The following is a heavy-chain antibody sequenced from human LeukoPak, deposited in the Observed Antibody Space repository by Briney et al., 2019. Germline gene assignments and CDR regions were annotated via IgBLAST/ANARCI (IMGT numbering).Heavy chain of an antibody. CDR2: ISNSGSVL. CDR1: GFAFSDHY. Sequence: TPGGSLRLSWAASGFAFSDHYMSWIRQAPGKGLEWVAYISNSGSVLYYTDSVKGRFTISRDNAKKSLYLQMDGLRAEDTAVYFCARDPDTSSKVDFWGQGTLVTVSS. D-gene: IGHD2-2*02. V-gene: IGHV3-11*01. CDR3: ARDPDTSSKVDF. J-gene: IGHJ4*02.